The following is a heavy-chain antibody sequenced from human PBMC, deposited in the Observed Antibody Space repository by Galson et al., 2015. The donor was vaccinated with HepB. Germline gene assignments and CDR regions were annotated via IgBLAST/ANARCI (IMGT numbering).Heavy chain of an antibody. J-gene: IGHJ4*02. V-gene: IGHV5-51*01. CDR1: GYSFTNYW. Sequence: QSGAEVKKPGESLKISCKGSGYSFTNYWIGWVRQMPGKDLEWMGVIYPGDSDTRYSPSFQGQVTISADRSISTAYLQWSSLKASDTAMYYCARPSKGDTPEAFYFHYWGQGTLVTVSS. CDR3: ARPSKGDTPEAFYFHY. CDR2: IYPGDSDT. D-gene: IGHD5-18*01.